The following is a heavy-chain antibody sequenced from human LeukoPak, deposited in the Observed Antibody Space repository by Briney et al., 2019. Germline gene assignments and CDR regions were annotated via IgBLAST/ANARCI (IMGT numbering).Heavy chain of an antibody. Sequence: GGSLRLFCAASGFTFSSYAMSWVRQAPGKGLEWVSGISGSGDNTYYADSVKGRFTISRDNSKNTLYVQVNSLGTEDTAAYYCAKGSYYDSSGSFYFDYWGQGTLVTVSS. V-gene: IGHV3-23*01. CDR1: GFTFSSYA. D-gene: IGHD3-22*01. J-gene: IGHJ4*02. CDR2: ISGSGDNT. CDR3: AKGSYYDSSGSFYFDY.